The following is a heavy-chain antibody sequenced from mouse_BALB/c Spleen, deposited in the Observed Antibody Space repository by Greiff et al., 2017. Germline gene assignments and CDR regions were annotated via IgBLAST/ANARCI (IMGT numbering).Heavy chain of an antibody. D-gene: IGHD1-3*01. CDR3: ARGPLCDNCEYYYAMDY. J-gene: IGHJ4*01. CDR2: ISSGGST. CDR1: GFTFSSYA. V-gene: IGHV5-6-5*01. Sequence: EVKLMESGGGLVKPGGSLKLSCAASGFTFSSYAMSWVRQTPEKRLEWVASISSGGSTYYPDSVKGRFTISRDNARNILYLQMSSLRSEDTAMYYCARGPLCDNCEYYYAMDYWGRETSVTVSS.